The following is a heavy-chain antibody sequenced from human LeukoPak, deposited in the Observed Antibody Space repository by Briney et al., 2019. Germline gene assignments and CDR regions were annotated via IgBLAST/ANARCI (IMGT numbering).Heavy chain of an antibody. V-gene: IGHV4-39*07. CDR2: IFYDGST. CDR3: ARPGIAVAGPLGWFDP. CDR1: GGSISSSNYY. Sequence: SETLSLTCTVSGGSISSSNYYWGWIRQPPGKGLEWIGSIFYDGSTFYNPSLKSRGTISVDTSKNQFSLKLSSVTAADTAVYYCARPGIAVAGPLGWFDPWGQGTLVTVSS. D-gene: IGHD6-19*01. J-gene: IGHJ5*02.